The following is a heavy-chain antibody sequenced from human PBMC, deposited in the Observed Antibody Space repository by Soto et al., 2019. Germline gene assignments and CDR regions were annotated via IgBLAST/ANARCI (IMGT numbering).Heavy chain of an antibody. V-gene: IGHV1-8*01. J-gene: IGHJ5*02. Sequence: QVQLVQSGAEVKKPGASVKVSCKASGYTFTSYDINWVRQATGQGLEWMGWMNPNSGNTGYAQKFQGRVTMTRNTSISTAYMELSSLRSEDTAVYYCARGVDFDWLFRPARWYNWFDPWGQGTLVTVSS. CDR1: GYTFTSYD. CDR3: ARGVDFDWLFRPARWYNWFDP. CDR2: MNPNSGNT. D-gene: IGHD3-9*01.